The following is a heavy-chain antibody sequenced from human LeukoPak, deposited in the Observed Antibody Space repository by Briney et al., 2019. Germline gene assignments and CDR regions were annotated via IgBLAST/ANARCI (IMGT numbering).Heavy chain of an antibody. Sequence: TGGSLRLSCAASGFTVSSNYMTWVRQAPGKGLEWVSVIYSGGSTYYADSVKGRFTISRDNSKNTLYLQMNSLRAEDTAVYYCARATASRFDYWGQGTLVTASS. CDR3: ARATASRFDY. CDR2: IYSGGST. V-gene: IGHV3-53*01. D-gene: IGHD4-17*01. CDR1: GFTVSSNY. J-gene: IGHJ4*02.